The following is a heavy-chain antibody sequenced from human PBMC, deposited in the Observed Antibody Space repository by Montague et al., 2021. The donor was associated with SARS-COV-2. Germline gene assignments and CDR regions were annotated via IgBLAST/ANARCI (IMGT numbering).Heavy chain of an antibody. J-gene: IGHJ6*02. V-gene: IGHV4-39*06. CDR2: IYYSGSN. CDR1: GGSISSSSYY. Sequence: SETRSLTCTVSGGSISSSSYYWGWLRQPPGKGLEWIGCIYYSGSNYYTPSLKSRVTISVATTQNQLALKLSTVTAADTAVCYCARYLAGYYGSGSYGGMDVWGQGTTVTVSS. D-gene: IGHD3-10*01. CDR3: ARYLAGYYGSGSYGGMDV.